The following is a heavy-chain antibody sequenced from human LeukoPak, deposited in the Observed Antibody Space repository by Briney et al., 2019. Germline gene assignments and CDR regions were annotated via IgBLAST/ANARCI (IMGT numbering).Heavy chain of an antibody. Sequence: PSETLSLTCTVSGGSISSSSYSWGWIRQPPGKGLEWIGSIHYIGSTSYNPSLKSRVTISVHTSKNQFSLQLSSVTAADTAVYYCARPTVTSYNWFDPWGQGTLVTVSS. CDR1: GGSISSSSYS. D-gene: IGHD4-17*01. CDR3: ARPTVTSYNWFDP. V-gene: IGHV4-39*01. CDR2: IHYIGST. J-gene: IGHJ5*02.